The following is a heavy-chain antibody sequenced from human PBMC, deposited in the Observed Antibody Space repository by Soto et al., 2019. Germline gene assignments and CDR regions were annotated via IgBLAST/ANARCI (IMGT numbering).Heavy chain of an antibody. D-gene: IGHD3-10*01. Sequence: QVQLVQSGAEVKKPGASVKVSCKASGYTFTSYGISWVRQAPGQGLEWIGWISAYNGNTNYAQKLQGRVTMTTDTATGTAYMELRSLRSDDTAVYYCARDSGQMTPKGYSYGMDVWGQGTTVTVSS. CDR2: ISAYNGNT. CDR3: ARDSGQMTPKGYSYGMDV. J-gene: IGHJ6*02. V-gene: IGHV1-18*01. CDR1: GYTFTSYG.